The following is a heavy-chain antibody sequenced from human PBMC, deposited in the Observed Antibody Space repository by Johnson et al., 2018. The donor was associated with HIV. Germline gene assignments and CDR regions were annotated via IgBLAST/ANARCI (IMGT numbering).Heavy chain of an antibody. V-gene: IGHV3-33*06. CDR2: IWYDGSNK. J-gene: IGHJ3*02. CDR1: GFTFNSYG. D-gene: IGHD6-13*01. CDR3: VKGMDSSSWYAFDI. Sequence: VESGGGVVQPGRSLRLSCAASGFTFNSYGMHWVRQAPGKGLEWVAVIWYDGSNKYYADSVKGRFTISRDNSKNTLYLQMNSLRAEDTAIYYCVKGMDSSSWYAFDIWGQGTMVTVSS.